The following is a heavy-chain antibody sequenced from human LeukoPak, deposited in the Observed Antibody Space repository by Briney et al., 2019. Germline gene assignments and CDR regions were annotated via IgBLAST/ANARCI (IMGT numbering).Heavy chain of an antibody. Sequence: GGSLRLSCAASGFTLSNYGMHWVRQAPGKGLEWVAVIWYDGSYKYSADSVKGRFTISRDNSKNTLYLQVNSLRAEDTAVYYCARGGDYFDYWGQGTLVTVSS. J-gene: IGHJ4*02. CDR2: IWYDGSYK. D-gene: IGHD3-16*01. V-gene: IGHV3-33*01. CDR3: ARGGDYFDY. CDR1: GFTLSNYG.